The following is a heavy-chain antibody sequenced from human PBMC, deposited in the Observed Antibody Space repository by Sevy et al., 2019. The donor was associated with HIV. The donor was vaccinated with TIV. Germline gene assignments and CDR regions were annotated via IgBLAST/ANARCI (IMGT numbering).Heavy chain of an antibody. D-gene: IGHD3-3*01. CDR1: GFTFSSYW. J-gene: IGHJ4*02. CDR2: IKQDGSEK. Sequence: GGSLRLSCAASGFTFSSYWMSWVRQAPGKGLEWVANIKQDGSEKYYVDSVKGRFTISRDNAKNSLYLQMNSLRAEDTAVYYCARDSDRFLGPDFDYWGQGTLVTVSS. V-gene: IGHV3-7*03. CDR3: ARDSDRFLGPDFDY.